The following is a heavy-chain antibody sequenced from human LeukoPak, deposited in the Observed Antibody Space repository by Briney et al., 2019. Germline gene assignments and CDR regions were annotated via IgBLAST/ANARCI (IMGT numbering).Heavy chain of an antibody. CDR3: AGPRGTTYCGGDCYSELGY. CDR2: IRPDGGEK. D-gene: IGHD2-21*01. V-gene: IGHV3-7*03. Sequence: GGSLRLSCVVSGFTFSNYWMSWVRQAPGKGLEWVINIRPDGGEKYFVDFVRGRFTISRDNAKNSLYLQMNSLRAEDTAVYYCAGPRGTTYCGGDCYSELGYWGQGTLVTVSS. J-gene: IGHJ4*02. CDR1: GFTFSNYW.